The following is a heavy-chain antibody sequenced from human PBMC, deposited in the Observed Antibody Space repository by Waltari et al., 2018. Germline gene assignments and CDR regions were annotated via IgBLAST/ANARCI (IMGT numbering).Heavy chain of an antibody. V-gene: IGHV3-30*18. D-gene: IGHD3-16*01. CDR1: GFMFGGYG. Sequence: QVHLMESGGGVVQPGRSLRLSCAACGFMFGGYGMHWVRQAPGKGLEWVAVISHEGRKEYYGDAVKGRFNISRDNSKNIVYLQMNSLRGDDTAVYHCAKADGNPWNFEYYGMDVWGPGTTVTVSS. CDR3: AKADGNPWNFEYYGMDV. CDR2: ISHEGRKE. J-gene: IGHJ6*02.